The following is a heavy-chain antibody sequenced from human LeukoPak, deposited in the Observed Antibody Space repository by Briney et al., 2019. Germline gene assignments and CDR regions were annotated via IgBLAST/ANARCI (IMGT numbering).Heavy chain of an antibody. Sequence: GSLRLSCVASGFTFSEAWMTWIRQAPGKGLEWIGEINHGGNTNYNPSLKNRFIMSVDTSKNQFSLKMTSVTAADTAVYYCSRARETVAIDSWGQGTLVTVSS. CDR3: SRARETVAIDS. CDR2: INHGGNT. V-gene: IGHV4-34*01. CDR1: GFTFSEAW. J-gene: IGHJ4*02. D-gene: IGHD5-12*01.